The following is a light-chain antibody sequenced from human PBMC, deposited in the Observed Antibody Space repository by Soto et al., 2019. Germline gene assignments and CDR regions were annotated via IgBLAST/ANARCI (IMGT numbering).Light chain of an antibody. CDR1: STDFVSYNH. V-gene: IGLV2-8*01. J-gene: IGLJ1*01. CDR2: EAS. CDR3: TSHAGSNNYV. Sequence: QSVLTQPPSVSGSPGQSVTISCTGTSTDFVSYNHVSWYQQPPDTAPKLMIYEASSRPSGVPDRFSGSKSGNTASLTVSGLQAEDEADYYCTSHAGSNNYVFGTGTKVTVL.